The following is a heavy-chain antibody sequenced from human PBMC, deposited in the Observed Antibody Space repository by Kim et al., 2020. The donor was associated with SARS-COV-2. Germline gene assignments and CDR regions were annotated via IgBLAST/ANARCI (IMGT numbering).Heavy chain of an antibody. CDR1: GGSISSSSYY. CDR3: ARLYPDIVATTATDY. CDR2: IYYSGST. V-gene: IGHV4-39*01. D-gene: IGHD5-12*01. Sequence: SETLSLTCTVSGGSISSSSYYWGWIRQPPGKGLEWIGSIYYSGSTYYNPSLKSRVTISVDTSKNQSSLKLSSVTAADTAVYYCARLYPDIVATTATDYWGQGALVTVSS. J-gene: IGHJ4*02.